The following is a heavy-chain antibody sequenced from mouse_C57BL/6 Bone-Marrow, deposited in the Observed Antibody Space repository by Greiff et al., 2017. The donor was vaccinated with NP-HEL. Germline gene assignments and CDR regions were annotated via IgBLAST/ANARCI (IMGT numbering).Heavy chain of an antibody. J-gene: IGHJ2*01. CDR1: GYTFTSYW. Sequence: QVQLKQSGAELVRPGTSVKLSCKASGYTFTSYWMHWVKQRPGQGLEWIGVIDPSDSYTNYNQKFKGKATLTVDTSSSTAYMQLSSLTSEDSAVYYCARSLPYYFDYWGQGTTLTVSS. CDR3: ARSLPYYFDY. V-gene: IGHV1-59*01. D-gene: IGHD5-5*01. CDR2: IDPSDSYT.